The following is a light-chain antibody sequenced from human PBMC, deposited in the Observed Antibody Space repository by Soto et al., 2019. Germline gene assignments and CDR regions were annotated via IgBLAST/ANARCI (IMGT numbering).Light chain of an antibody. J-gene: IGKJ1*01. V-gene: IGKV3-15*01. CDR2: GAS. CDR1: RSVNSN. Sequence: ETLMTQSAATLSVSPGERVTLSCRASRSVNSNLAWYQQKPGQAPRLLIYGASTRVTGIPARFSGSGSGTDFTLAISSLQSEDFAIYYCQQYNNWPRTFGQGTKVEI. CDR3: QQYNNWPRT.